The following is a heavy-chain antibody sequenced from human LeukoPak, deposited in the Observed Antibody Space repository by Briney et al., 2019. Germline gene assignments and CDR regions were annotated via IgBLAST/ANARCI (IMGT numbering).Heavy chain of an antibody. CDR1: GYTLTELS. J-gene: IGHJ4*02. D-gene: IGHD3-10*01. Sequence: ASVKVSCKVSGYTLTELSMHWERQAPGKGLEWMGGFDPEDGETIYAQKFQGRVTMTEDTSTDTAYMELSSLRSEDTAVYYCATGNWRRWFGEPPFDYWGQGTLVTVSS. V-gene: IGHV1-24*01. CDR3: ATGNWRRWFGEPPFDY. CDR2: FDPEDGET.